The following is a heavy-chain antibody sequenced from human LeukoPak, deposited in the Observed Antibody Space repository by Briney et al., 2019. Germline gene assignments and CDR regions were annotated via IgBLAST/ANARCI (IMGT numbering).Heavy chain of an antibody. CDR2: INPKNGRT. CDR1: GYTFSDYY. CDR3: AKDPGNAMIVGDF. J-gene: IGHJ4*02. V-gene: IGHV1-2*04. D-gene: IGHD3-22*01. Sequence: GASVKVSCKASGYTFSDYYIHWIRLAPGQGPEWMGWINPKNGRTTYAQRFQDWAIMSADTSISTAYLELSRLTSDATATYFCAKDPGNAMIVGDFWGRGTLVAVSS.